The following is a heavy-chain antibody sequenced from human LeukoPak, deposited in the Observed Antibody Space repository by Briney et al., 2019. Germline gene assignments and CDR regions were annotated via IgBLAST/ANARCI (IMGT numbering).Heavy chain of an antibody. J-gene: IGHJ6*02. CDR1: GGTFSSYA. Sequence: GSSVKVSCKASGGTFSSYAISWVRQAPGQGLEWMGRIIPIFGIANYAQKFQGRVTITADKSTSTAYMELSSLGSEDTAVYYCARDAAVAGTGHVSYGMDVWGQGTTVTVSS. CDR3: ARDAAVAGTGHVSYGMDV. CDR2: IIPIFGIA. V-gene: IGHV1-69*04. D-gene: IGHD6-19*01.